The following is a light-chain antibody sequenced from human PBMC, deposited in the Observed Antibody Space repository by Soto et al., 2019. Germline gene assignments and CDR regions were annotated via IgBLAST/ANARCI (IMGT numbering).Light chain of an antibody. CDR2: ANT. CDR3: QSYDDSLGGHVI. Sequence: QSVLTQPPSVSGAPGQRVTISCTGSSSYIGAGYDVHWYLQLPGTAPKLLIYANTNRPSGVPDRFSGSKSGTSASLAITGLQAEDEADYYCQSYDDSLGGHVIFGGGTKLTVL. V-gene: IGLV1-40*01. CDR1: SSYIGAGYD. J-gene: IGLJ2*01.